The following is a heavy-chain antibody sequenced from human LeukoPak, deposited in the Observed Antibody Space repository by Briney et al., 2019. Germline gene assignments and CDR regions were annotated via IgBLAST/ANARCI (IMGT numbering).Heavy chain of an antibody. CDR1: GFTFSNYG. V-gene: IGHV3-30*18. D-gene: IGHD3-16*01. J-gene: IGHJ4*02. CDR3: AKGEWRVTFRGVPFCY. Sequence: GGSLRLSCAASGFTFSNYGINWVRQAPGKGLEWVVVISYDGNNKYYADSVKGRFTISRDNAKNTLYLQINSLRAEDTAVYYCAKGEWRVTFRGVPFCYWGQGTLVTVSS. CDR2: ISYDGNNK.